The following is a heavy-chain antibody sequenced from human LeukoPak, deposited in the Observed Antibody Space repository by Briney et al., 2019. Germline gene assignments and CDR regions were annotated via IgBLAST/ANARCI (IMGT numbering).Heavy chain of an antibody. CDR1: GFNVSSNY. CDR2: IYTSGRT. D-gene: IGHD3-10*01. Sequence: GGSLRLSCAASGFNVSSNYMSWVRQAPGKGLEWVSVIYTSGRTYYADSVKGRFTISRDNSKNTLNLQINSLRAEDTAVYYCARVARGDSWSYYSPYYFDYWGQGTLVTVSS. V-gene: IGHV3-53*01. J-gene: IGHJ4*02. CDR3: ARVARGDSWSYYSPYYFDY.